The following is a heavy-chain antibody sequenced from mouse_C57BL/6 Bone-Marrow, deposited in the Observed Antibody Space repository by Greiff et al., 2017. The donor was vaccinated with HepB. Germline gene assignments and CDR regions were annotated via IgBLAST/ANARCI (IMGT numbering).Heavy chain of an antibody. Sequence: EVKLMESGGDLVKPGGSLKLSCAASGFTFSSYGMSWVRQTPDKRLEWVATISSGGSYTYYPDSVKGRFTISRDNAKNTLYLQMSSRKSEDTAMYYCARRGYGSSHWYVDVGGTGTTVTVSA. J-gene: IGHJ1*03. CDR1: GFTFSSYG. CDR3: ARRGYGSSHWYVDV. D-gene: IGHD1-1*01. V-gene: IGHV5-6*02. CDR2: ISSGGSYT.